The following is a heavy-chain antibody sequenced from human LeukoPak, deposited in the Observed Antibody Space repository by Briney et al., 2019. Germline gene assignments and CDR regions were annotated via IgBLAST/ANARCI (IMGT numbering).Heavy chain of an antibody. D-gene: IGHD4-23*01. CDR1: GDSISSYF. CDR3: ARGSAVVTRGLDY. Sequence: PSETLSLTCTVSGDSISSYFWTWIRQPAGKGLEWVGRISTSGSTNYNPSLKSRVTMSVDTSKNQFSLNLSSVTAADTAVSYCARGSAVVTRGLDYWGQGTLVTVYS. CDR2: ISTSGST. V-gene: IGHV4-4*07. J-gene: IGHJ4*02.